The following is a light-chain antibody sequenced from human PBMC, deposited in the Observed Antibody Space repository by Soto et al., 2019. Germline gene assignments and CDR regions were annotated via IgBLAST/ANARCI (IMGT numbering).Light chain of an antibody. V-gene: IGKV1-5*03. CDR1: QTIGSW. CDR3: QQYNSYSPLT. J-gene: IGKJ4*01. Sequence: DIQLTQSPSFLSASVGDRVTVTRRSSQTIGSWLAWYQQKPGKAPKLLIYKASGLESGVPSRFSGSGSGTDFTLTISSLQPDDFATYYCQQYNSYSPLTVGGGTKVEIK. CDR2: KAS.